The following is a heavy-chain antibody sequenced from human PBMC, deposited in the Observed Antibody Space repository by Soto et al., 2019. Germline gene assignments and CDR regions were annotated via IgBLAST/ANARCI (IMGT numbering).Heavy chain of an antibody. V-gene: IGHV3-74*01. D-gene: IGHD5-12*01. CDR3: LRGNSGYGNFDY. CDR1: GFTFSSYW. Sequence: GGSLRLSCASSGFTFSSYWMHWVRQAPGKGLVWVSRIKGDGSETNYADSVKGRFTISRDNAKNTLYLQLNSLRAEDTAVYYCLRGNSGYGNFDYWGQGTRVTVSS. CDR2: IKGDGSET. J-gene: IGHJ4*02.